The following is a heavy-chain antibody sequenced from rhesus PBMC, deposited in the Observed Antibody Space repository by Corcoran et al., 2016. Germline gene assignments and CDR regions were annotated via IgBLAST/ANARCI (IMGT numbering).Heavy chain of an antibody. V-gene: IGHV4-122*02. J-gene: IGHJ5-1*01. Sequence: QVQLQESGPGLVKPSETLSLTCAVSGYSISSGYYWSWIRQPPGKGLEWIGYITYSGRTSYHPSLKSRVTISRDTSKNHFSLKLTSVTAADTAVFYCARAPSSWNTEFDVWGPGVLVTVSS. CDR3: ARAPSSWNTEFDV. CDR2: ITYSGRT. D-gene: IGHD1-20*01. CDR1: GYSISSGYY.